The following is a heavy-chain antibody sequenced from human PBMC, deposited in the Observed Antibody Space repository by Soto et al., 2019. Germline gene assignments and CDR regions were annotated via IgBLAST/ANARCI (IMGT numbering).Heavy chain of an antibody. D-gene: IGHD3-10*01. CDR1: GFTFNDHY. CDR3: ARDSTGSGLDYGMDV. CDR2: ISSDSIYT. J-gene: IGHJ6*02. V-gene: IGHV3-11*06. Sequence: QVQLVESGGGLVKPGGSLRLSCAASGFTFNDHYMTWIRQAPGKGLEWVSCISSDSIYTNYADSVKGRFTISRDNAKNLLYLQMSSLRVEDTAVYYWARDSTGSGLDYGMDVWGQGTTVAVSS.